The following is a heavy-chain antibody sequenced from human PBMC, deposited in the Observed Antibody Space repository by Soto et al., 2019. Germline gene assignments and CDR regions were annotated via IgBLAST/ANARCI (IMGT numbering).Heavy chain of an antibody. D-gene: IGHD5-18*01. CDR3: ARDQDTAMAGGYYYYYYYMDV. CDR1: GFTFSDYY. J-gene: IGHJ6*03. Sequence: RGSLRLSCAASGFTFSDYYMSWIRQAPGKGLEWVSYISSSGSTIYYADSVKGRFTISRDNAKNSLYLQMNSLRAEDTAVYYCARDQDTAMAGGYYYYYYYMDVWGKGTTVTVSS. CDR2: ISSSGSTI. V-gene: IGHV3-11*01.